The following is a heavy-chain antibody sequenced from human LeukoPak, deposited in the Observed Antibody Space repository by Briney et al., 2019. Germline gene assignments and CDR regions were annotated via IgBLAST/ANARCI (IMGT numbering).Heavy chain of an antibody. V-gene: IGHV1-69*06. CDR2: IIPIFGTT. J-gene: IGHJ6*03. CDR1: GYTFTSYG. D-gene: IGHD6-13*01. CDR3: ARVVGLTGYSSSWYSGYYYYMDV. Sequence: SVKLSCKASGYTFTSYGISWVRQAPGQGLEWMGEIIPIFGTTNYAQKFQDRVTITADKSTSTAYMELSSLRSEDTAVYYCARVVGLTGYSSSWYSGYYYYMDVWGKGTTVTVSS.